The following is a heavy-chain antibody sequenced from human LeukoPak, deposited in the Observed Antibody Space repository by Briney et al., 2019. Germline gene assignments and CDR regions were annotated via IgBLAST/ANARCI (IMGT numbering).Heavy chain of an antibody. J-gene: IGHJ4*02. CDR1: GFTFSSYE. CDR2: ISSSGSTI. Sequence: GGSLRLSCAASGFTFSSYEMNWVRQAPGKGLEWVSYISSSGSTIYYADSVKGRFTISRDNAKNSLYLQMNSLRAEDTAVYYCARSPYGDYFDYWGQGTLVTVSS. CDR3: ARSPYGDYFDY. V-gene: IGHV3-48*03. D-gene: IGHD4-17*01.